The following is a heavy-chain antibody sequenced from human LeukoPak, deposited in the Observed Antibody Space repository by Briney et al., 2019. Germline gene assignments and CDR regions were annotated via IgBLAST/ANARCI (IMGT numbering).Heavy chain of an antibody. CDR3: AKVLDDYYSFGMDV. Sequence: GGSLRLSCAASGFTFSSYAMSWVRQAPGKGLEWVSAISGSGGTTYYADSVKGRFIISRDNSKNTLSLQMNSLRAEDTAVYYCAKVLDDYYSFGMDVWGQGTTVAVSS. D-gene: IGHD1-26*01. V-gene: IGHV3-23*01. CDR2: ISGSGGTT. J-gene: IGHJ6*02. CDR1: GFTFSSYA.